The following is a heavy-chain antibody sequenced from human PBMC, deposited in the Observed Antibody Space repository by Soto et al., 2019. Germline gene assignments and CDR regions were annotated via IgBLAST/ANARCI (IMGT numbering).Heavy chain of an antibody. Sequence: QVQLVESGGGVVQPGRSLRLSCATSGFSFRNHAMHWVRQAPGKGLEWVAQIWFDGSKKNYADPVKGRFTISRDNSTNMFSVQMDDLRADDTAVYYCSRDGQQLAPHTMDVWGQGTTVTVSS. CDR2: IWFDGSKK. CDR3: SRDGQQLAPHTMDV. J-gene: IGHJ6*02. D-gene: IGHD6-13*01. CDR1: GFSFRNHA. V-gene: IGHV3-33*01.